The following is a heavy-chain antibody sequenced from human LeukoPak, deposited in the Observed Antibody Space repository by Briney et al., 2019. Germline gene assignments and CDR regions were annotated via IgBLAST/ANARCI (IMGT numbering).Heavy chain of an antibody. CDR3: AKAGVVGASATRPAI. V-gene: IGHV3-23*01. CDR2: ISGSGGST. D-gene: IGHD1-26*01. CDR1: GFTFSSYA. Sequence: QAGGSLRLSCAASGFTFSSYAMSWVRQPPGKGLEWVSGISGSGGSTYYADSVKGRFTISRDKSKNTLYLQMDSLRAEDTAVYYCAKAGVVGASATRPAIWGQGTMVTVSS. J-gene: IGHJ3*02.